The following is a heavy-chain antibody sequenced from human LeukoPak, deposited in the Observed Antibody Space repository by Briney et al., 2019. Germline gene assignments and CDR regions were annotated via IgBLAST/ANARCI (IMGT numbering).Heavy chain of an antibody. J-gene: IGHJ4*02. CDR1: GYTFTGYY. Sequence: ASVKVSCKASGYTFTGYYMHWVQQAPGQGLEWMGRINPNSGGTNYAQKFQGRVTMTRDTSISTAYMELSRLRSDDTAVYYCARVKYYYDSSGYYFTDYWGQGTLVTVSS. V-gene: IGHV1-2*06. CDR3: ARVKYYYDSSGYYFTDY. D-gene: IGHD3-22*01. CDR2: INPNSGGT.